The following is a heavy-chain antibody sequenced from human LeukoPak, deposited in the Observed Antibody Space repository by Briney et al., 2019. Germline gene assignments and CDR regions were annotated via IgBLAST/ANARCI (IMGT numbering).Heavy chain of an antibody. D-gene: IGHD3-9*01. CDR3: AKDRRYFDWLSPDY. CDR2: ISYDGSNK. V-gene: IGHV3-30*18. Sequence: PGGSLRLSCAAAGFTFSTYAMHWVRQPPGKGLEWVAVISYDGSNKYYADSVKGRFTISRDNSKNTLYLQMNSLRAEDTAVYYCAKDRRYFDWLSPDYWGQGTLVTVSS. CDR1: GFTFSTYA. J-gene: IGHJ4*02.